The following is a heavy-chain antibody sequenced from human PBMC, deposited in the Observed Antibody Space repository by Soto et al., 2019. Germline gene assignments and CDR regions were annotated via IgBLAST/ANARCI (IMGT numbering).Heavy chain of an antibody. J-gene: IGHJ4*02. CDR2: IYYSGST. CDR3: ASNQVVGLRDPAIFDY. D-gene: IGHD2-2*01. CDR1: GGSISSGDYY. V-gene: IGHV4-30-4*01. Sequence: QVQLQESGPGLVKPSQTLSLTCTVSGGSISSGDYYWSWIRQPPGKGLEWIGYIYYSGSTYYNPSLKSRVTISVDTSKNQFSLKLSSVTAADTAVYYCASNQVVGLRDPAIFDYWGQGTLVTVSS.